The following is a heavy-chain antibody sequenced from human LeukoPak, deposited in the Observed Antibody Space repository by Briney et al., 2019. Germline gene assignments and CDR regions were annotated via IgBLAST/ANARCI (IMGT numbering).Heavy chain of an antibody. Sequence: GGSLRLSCVASGFTVRSSFMSWVRQSPGKGLEWVALIYSGGATHSADAVKGRFSISRDTSKNTLYLQMNSLRAEDTAVYYCARGAITMVRGVPSQYFDYWGQGTLVTVSS. CDR2: IYSGGAT. V-gene: IGHV3-66*01. D-gene: IGHD3-10*01. CDR1: GFTVRSSF. CDR3: ARGAITMVRGVPSQYFDY. J-gene: IGHJ4*02.